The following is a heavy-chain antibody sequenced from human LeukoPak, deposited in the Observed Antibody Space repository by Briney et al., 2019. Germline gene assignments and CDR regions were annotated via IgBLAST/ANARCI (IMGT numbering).Heavy chain of an antibody. CDR3: KYYDSSGYYPSDY. CDR2: IRSKANSYAT. J-gene: IGHJ4*02. Sequence: GGSLKLSCAASGFTFSGSAMHWVRQASGKGLERVGRIRSKANSYATAYAASVKGRFTISRDDSKNTAYLQMNSLKTEDTAVYYCKYYDSSGYYPSDYWGQGTLVTVSS. D-gene: IGHD3-22*01. V-gene: IGHV3-73*01. CDR1: GFTFSGSA.